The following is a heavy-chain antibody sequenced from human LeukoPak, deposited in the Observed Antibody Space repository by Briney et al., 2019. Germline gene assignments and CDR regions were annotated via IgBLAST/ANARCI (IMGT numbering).Heavy chain of an antibody. J-gene: IGHJ6*03. V-gene: IGHV4-34*01. CDR2: INYVGSI. Sequence: SETLSLTCGVYGGSFSGYYWTWIRQSPGKGLEWIGEINYVGSINYNPSLKSRVAISIDTSKKQFSLKLNSVTAADTAIYYCARDPNRGYTYGTSRDYCMDVWGKGTTVTVSS. CDR1: GGSFSGYY. CDR3: ARDPNRGYTYGTSRDYCMDV. D-gene: IGHD5-18*01.